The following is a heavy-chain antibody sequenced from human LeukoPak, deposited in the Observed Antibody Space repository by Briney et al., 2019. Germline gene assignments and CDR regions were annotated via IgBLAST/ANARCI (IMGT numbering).Heavy chain of an antibody. Sequence: SGPALVKPTQTLTLTCTFSGFSLSTSGMCVSWIRQPPGKAREWLARIDWDDDKYYSTSLKTRLTISKDTSKNQVVLTMTNMDPVDTATYYCARIRDPAYSSSWYDDYWGQGTLVTVSS. J-gene: IGHJ4*02. CDR3: ARIRDPAYSSSWYDDY. V-gene: IGHV2-70*11. CDR1: GFSLSTSGMC. CDR2: IDWDDDK. D-gene: IGHD6-13*01.